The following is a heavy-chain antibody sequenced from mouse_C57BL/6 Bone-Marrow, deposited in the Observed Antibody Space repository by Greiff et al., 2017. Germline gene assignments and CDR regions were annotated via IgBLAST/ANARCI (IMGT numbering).Heavy chain of an antibody. CDR2: FHPYNDDT. J-gene: IGHJ4*01. Sequence: VKLMESGAELVKPGASVKMSCKASGYTFTNYPIEWMKQNHGKSLEWIGNFHPYNDDTKYNEKFKGKATLTVETSSSTVYLELSRLTSDDSAVYYCARKGNYDYYAMDYWGQGTSVTVSS. CDR3: ARKGNYDYYAMDY. V-gene: IGHV1-47*01. D-gene: IGHD2-1*01. CDR1: GYTFTNYP.